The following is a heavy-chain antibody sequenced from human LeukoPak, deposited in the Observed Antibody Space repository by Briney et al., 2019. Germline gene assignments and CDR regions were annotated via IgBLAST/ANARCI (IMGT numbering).Heavy chain of an antibody. Sequence: SETLSLTCTVSGYSIRSGYYWGWIRQPPGKGLEWIGSIYHSGSIYHNPSLRSRVTISVDTSKNQFSLKLSSVTAADTAVYYCARDRIYGSGSDHFDYWGQGTLVTVSS. V-gene: IGHV4-38-2*02. D-gene: IGHD3-10*01. CDR3: ARDRIYGSGSDHFDY. CDR2: IYHSGSI. J-gene: IGHJ4*02. CDR1: GYSIRSGYY.